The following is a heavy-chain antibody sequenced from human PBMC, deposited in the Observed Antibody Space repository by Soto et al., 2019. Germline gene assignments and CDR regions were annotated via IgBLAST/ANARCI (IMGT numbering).Heavy chain of an antibody. Sequence: ASVKVSCKPSGYALNTYYLHWVRQAPGQGLEWMGIIHPSGGGSTYAQKFLGRVTMTRDTSTSTVFMELSSLRSADTAVYYCARGGHIAVVTASFDYWGQGTLVTVSS. CDR1: GYALNTYY. J-gene: IGHJ4*02. CDR3: ARGGHIAVVTASFDY. CDR2: IHPSGGGS. D-gene: IGHD2-21*02. V-gene: IGHV1-46*02.